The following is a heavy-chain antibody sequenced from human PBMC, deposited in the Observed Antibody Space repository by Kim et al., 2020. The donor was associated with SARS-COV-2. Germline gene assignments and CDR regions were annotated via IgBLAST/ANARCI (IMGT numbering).Heavy chain of an antibody. V-gene: IGHV4-39*07. J-gene: IGHJ4*02. CDR3: ARGRRDGATITDY. CDR2: IYYSGRN. D-gene: IGHD5-12*01. Sequence: SETLSLTCTVSGGSISSSSYYWGWIRQPPGKGLEWIGCIYYSGRNYYNPSLKSRVTISVDTSKNQFSLKLSSVTAADTAVYYCARGRRDGATITDYWGQGTLVTVSS. CDR1: GGSISSSSYY.